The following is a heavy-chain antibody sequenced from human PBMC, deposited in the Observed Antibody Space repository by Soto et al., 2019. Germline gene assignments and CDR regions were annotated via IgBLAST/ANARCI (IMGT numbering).Heavy chain of an antibody. CDR2: IYNHGQI. CDR1: GFIVSRSH. J-gene: IGHJ4*02. CDR3: VRVTGAERH. Sequence: EVQLVESGGGLTQSGGSLRLSCVVSGFIVSRSHMMWVPQAPGKGLEGVSVIYNHGQINYVDPVKGRFTIARDNSKNTIYLQMNSLKVEDTAVYYCVRVTGAERHWGQGALVTVSS. D-gene: IGHD7-27*01. V-gene: IGHV3-53*01.